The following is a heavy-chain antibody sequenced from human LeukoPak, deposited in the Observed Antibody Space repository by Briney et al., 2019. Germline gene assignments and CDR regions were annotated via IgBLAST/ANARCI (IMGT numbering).Heavy chain of an antibody. CDR1: DDSINNNY. D-gene: IGHD3-16*01. CDR3: ARRGLNRQNFDY. Sequence: PSETLSLTCTVSDDSINNNYCSSIQPPPGKELECIGYIHYSGSTNYNPSLKSRVTISIDTSKNQFSLKLNSVTAADTAVYYCARRGLNRQNFDYWGQGTLVTVSS. V-gene: IGHV4-59*08. J-gene: IGHJ4*02. CDR2: IHYSGST.